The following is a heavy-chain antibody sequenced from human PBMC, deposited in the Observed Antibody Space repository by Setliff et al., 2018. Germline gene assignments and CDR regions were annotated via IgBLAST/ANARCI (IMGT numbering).Heavy chain of an antibody. CDR3: ARHLRVGMVAPLEH. CDR2: IYPGDSDT. Sequence: GESLKISCKVSGYSFTNYWIVWVRQMPGKGLEWMGIIYPGDSDTRYSPSFQGQVTISADKSISTAYLHLSSLKASDTAIYYCARHLRVGMVAPLEHWGQGTQVTVSS. V-gene: IGHV5-51*01. CDR1: GYSFTNYW. D-gene: IGHD2-8*01. J-gene: IGHJ1*01.